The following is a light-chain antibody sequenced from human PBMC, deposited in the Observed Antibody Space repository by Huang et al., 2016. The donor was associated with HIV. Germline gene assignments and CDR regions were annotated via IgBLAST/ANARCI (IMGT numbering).Light chain of an antibody. CDR2: DAS. J-gene: IGKJ4*01. Sequence: ELVLTQSPATLSLSPGERATLSCRASQTVSSYLAWYQQKPGQAPRLLIYDASNMATGIPARCSCSGSGTDVTLTISSLEPEDFAVYYCQLRSTWPGDTFGGGTKVEIK. V-gene: IGKV3-11*01. CDR3: QLRSTWPGDT. CDR1: QTVSSY.